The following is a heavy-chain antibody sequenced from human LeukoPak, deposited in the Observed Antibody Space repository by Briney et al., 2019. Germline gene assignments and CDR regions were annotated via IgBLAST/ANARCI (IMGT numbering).Heavy chain of an antibody. CDR3: ARGTSSSWYSLLDY. V-gene: IGHV3-30*03. Sequence: SGGSLRLSCAASGFTFSSYSMNWVRQAPGKGLEWVALLSSGGINKHYADSVKGRFIISRDNSMNTLYLQMNSLRVEDTAVYYCARGTSSSWYSLLDYWGQGTLVTVSS. J-gene: IGHJ4*02. D-gene: IGHD6-13*01. CDR2: LSSGGINK. CDR1: GFTFSSYS.